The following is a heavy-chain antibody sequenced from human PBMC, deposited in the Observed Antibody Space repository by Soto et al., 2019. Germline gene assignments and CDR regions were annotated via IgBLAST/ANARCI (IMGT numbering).Heavy chain of an antibody. V-gene: IGHV3-23*01. J-gene: IGHJ4*02. D-gene: IGHD3-3*01. CDR1: GFTFSSYA. Sequence: GGSLRLSCAASGFTFSSYAMNWVRQAPGKGLEWVAAIGGSGASTYYADSVKGRFTVSRDNSKNTLYLQMNSLRAEDTAIYYCAKAPDITIFGVAVDYWGQGTLVTVSS. CDR3: AKAPDITIFGVAVDY. CDR2: IGGSGAST.